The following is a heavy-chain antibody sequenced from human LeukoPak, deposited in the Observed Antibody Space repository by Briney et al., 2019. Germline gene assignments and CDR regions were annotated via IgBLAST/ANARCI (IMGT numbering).Heavy chain of an antibody. CDR1: GFIFSNYW. J-gene: IGHJ3*01. V-gene: IGHV3-74*01. CDR2: INSDGSST. D-gene: IGHD2-21*02. CDR3: ARVGSNCGGDCYPYAFDV. Sequence: GGSLRLPCAASGFIFSNYWMYWVRQAPGRGLVRVSHINSDGSSTTHADSVKGRFTVSRDNAKNTLYLEMNSLSAEDTAIYYCARVGSNCGGDCYPYAFDVWGQGTVVTVSS.